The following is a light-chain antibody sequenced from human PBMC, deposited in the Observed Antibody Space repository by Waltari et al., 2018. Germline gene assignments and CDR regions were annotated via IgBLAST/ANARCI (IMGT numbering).Light chain of an antibody. V-gene: IGLV2-14*03. J-gene: IGLJ2*01. CDR1: SSDVVGYNY. CDR3: GSYATSSSSVV. CDR2: DVS. Sequence: QSALTQPASVSGSPGQSITISSTGTSSDVVGYNYVSWYQQHPGKAPKLMIFDVSDRPSGVSNRFSGSKSGNTASLTISGLLAEDEADYYCGSYATSSSSVVFGGGTKLTVL.